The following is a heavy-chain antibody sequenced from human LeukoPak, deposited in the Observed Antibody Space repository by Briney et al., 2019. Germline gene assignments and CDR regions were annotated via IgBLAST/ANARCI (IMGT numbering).Heavy chain of an antibody. CDR3: ARGLDNWYFDL. V-gene: IGHV4-34*01. Sequence: PSETLSLTCAVYGGSFSDYYWSWIRQSPGKGLEWIGEINHSGSTDYNPSLKSRVTLSVDTSKNQFSLRLSSVTAADTAVYYCARGLDNWYFDLWGRGTLVIVSS. CDR2: INHSGST. CDR1: GGSFSDYY. J-gene: IGHJ2*01. D-gene: IGHD3/OR15-3a*01.